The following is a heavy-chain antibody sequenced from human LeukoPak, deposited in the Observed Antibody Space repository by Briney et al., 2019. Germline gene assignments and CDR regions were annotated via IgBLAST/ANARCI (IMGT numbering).Heavy chain of an antibody. V-gene: IGHV1-2*02. CDR1: GYTFTDNY. CDR3: ARYIPQGDWFDP. J-gene: IGHJ5*02. CDR2: INADSGDT. D-gene: IGHD1-26*01. Sequence: ASVKVSCKASGYTFTDNYIHWVRQAPGQGLEWMGWINADSGDTKYAQKFQGRVTMTRDTSLSTAYMEVSRLNYDGTAVYYCARYIPQGDWFDPWGQGTLVTVSS.